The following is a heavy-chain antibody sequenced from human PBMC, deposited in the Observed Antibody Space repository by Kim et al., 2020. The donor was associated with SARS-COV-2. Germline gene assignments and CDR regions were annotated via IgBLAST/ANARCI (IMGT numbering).Heavy chain of an antibody. V-gene: IGHV3-9*01. CDR3: AKGTHYDGSGSADY. D-gene: IGHD3-10*01. J-gene: IGHJ4*02. Sequence: ADSVKGRFTISRDNAKNSLYLQMNSLRAEDTALYYCAKGTHYDGSGSADYWGQGTLVTVSS.